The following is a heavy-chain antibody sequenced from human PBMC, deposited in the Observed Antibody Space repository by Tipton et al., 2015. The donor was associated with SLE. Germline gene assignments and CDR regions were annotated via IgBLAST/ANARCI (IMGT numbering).Heavy chain of an antibody. CDR3: AKERSDYGDYPLDY. Sequence: SLRLSCAASGFTFSSYAMSWVRQAPGKGLVWVSAISGSGGSTYYADSVKGRFTISRDNSKNTLYLQMNSLRAEDTAVYYCAKERSDYGDYPLDYWGQGTLVTVSS. V-gene: IGHV3-23*01. J-gene: IGHJ4*02. CDR1: GFTFSSYA. D-gene: IGHD4-17*01. CDR2: ISGSGGST.